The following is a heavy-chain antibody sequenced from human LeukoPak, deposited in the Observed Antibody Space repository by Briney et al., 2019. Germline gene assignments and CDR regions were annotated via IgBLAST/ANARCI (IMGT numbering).Heavy chain of an antibody. Sequence: SETLSLTCAVYGGSFSGYYWSWIRQPPGKGLEWIGEINHSGSTNYNPSLKSRVTISVDTSKNQFSLKLSSVTAADTAVYYCARRVAARPGARYFDYWGQGTLVTVSS. CDR1: GGSFSGYY. V-gene: IGHV4-34*01. CDR2: INHSGST. D-gene: IGHD6-6*01. CDR3: ARRVAARPGARYFDY. J-gene: IGHJ4*03.